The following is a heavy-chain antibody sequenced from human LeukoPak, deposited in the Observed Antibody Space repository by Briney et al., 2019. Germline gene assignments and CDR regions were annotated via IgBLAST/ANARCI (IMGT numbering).Heavy chain of an antibody. CDR1: GGTFSSYA. CDR3: ARGSITMVRGVRSDAFDI. D-gene: IGHD3-10*01. J-gene: IGHJ3*02. CDR2: IIPIFGTA. Sequence: ASVKVSCKASGGTFSSYAISWVRQAPGQGLEWMGGIIPIFGTANYAQKFQGRVTITTDESTSTAYMELSSLRSEDTAVYYCARGSITMVRGVRSDAFDIWGQGTMVTVSS. V-gene: IGHV1-69*05.